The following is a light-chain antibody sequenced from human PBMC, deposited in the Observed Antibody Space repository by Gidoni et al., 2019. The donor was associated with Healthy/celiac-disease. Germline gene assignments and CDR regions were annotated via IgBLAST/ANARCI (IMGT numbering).Light chain of an antibody. CDR2: GAS. Sequence: ELVLPQSPGTLSLSPGERATLSCRASQSVSSSDLAWYQQKPGQAPRLLIYGASSRATGIPDRFSGSGSGTDFTLTISRLEPEDFAVYYCQQYGSSPSYTFGQGTKLEIK. CDR1: QSVSSSD. V-gene: IGKV3-20*01. CDR3: QQYGSSPSYT. J-gene: IGKJ2*01.